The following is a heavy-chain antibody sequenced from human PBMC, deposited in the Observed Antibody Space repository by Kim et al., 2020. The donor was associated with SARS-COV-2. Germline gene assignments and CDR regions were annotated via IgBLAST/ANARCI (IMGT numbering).Heavy chain of an antibody. CDR1: GGSISSSGYY. V-gene: IGHV4-39*01. CDR3: XXXXXXTSIRFLGLYQXXX. D-gene: IGHD2-2*02. Sequence: SETLSLTCTVSGGSISSSGYYWGWIRQPPGNGPEWIGSVYYTGSTYYNPSLKXRVTIXVDTSKNQFSLKLXXVXAXDTAVYYCXXXXXXTSIRFLGLYQXXXWGQGXXVTVSS. CDR2: VYYTGST. J-gene: IGHJ4*02.